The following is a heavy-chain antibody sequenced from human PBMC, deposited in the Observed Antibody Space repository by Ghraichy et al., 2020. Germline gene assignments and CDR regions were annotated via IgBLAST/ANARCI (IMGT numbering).Heavy chain of an antibody. CDR3: ARDHSRGSSADAFDI. Sequence: VKVSCKASGGTFSSYAISWVRQAPGQGLEWMGGIIPIFGTANYAQKFQGRVTITADESTSTAYMELSSLRSEDTAVYYCARDHSRGSSADAFDIWGQGTMVTVSS. J-gene: IGHJ3*02. CDR2: IIPIFGTA. D-gene: IGHD6-13*01. V-gene: IGHV1-69*13. CDR1: GGTFSSYA.